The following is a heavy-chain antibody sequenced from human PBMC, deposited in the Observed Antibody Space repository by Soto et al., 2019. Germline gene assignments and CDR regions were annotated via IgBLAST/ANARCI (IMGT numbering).Heavy chain of an antibody. CDR2: IYYSGST. D-gene: IGHD3-3*01. CDR1: GGSISSSSYY. J-gene: IGHJ6*03. CDR3: ATSPNYDFWSGAPYYYYYMDV. V-gene: IGHV4-39*01. Sequence: QLQLQESGPGLVKPSETLSLTCTVSGGSISSSSYYWGWIRQPPGKGLEWIGSIYYSGSTYYNPSHKSRVTISVDTSKNQCSLKLSVVTAADTAVYYCATSPNYDFWSGAPYYYYYMDVWGKGTTVTVSS.